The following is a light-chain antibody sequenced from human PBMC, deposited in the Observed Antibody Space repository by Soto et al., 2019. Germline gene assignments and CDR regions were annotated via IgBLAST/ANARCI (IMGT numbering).Light chain of an antibody. Sequence: VVMKQSPATLSVSPMERASLSFRATQSILRNLAWYQHKPVQPPRLLIYGASTRATGIPGRFSGSGSGTEFTLTISSLQSEDFAVYYCQHYYNWPRTFGQGTKVDIK. V-gene: IGKV3-15*01. CDR3: QHYYNWPRT. CDR2: GAS. CDR1: QSILRN. J-gene: IGKJ1*01.